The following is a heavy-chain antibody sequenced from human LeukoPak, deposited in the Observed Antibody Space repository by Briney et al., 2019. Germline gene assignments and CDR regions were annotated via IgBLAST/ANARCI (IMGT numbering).Heavy chain of an antibody. Sequence: GASVKVSCKASGYTFTSYYMHWVRQAPGQGLEWMGIINPSGGSTSYAQKFQGRVTMTRDMSTSTVYMELSSLRSEDTAVYYCARATKSWRDGYSAGYWGQGTLVTVSS. CDR3: ARATKSWRDGYSAGY. J-gene: IGHJ4*02. CDR1: GYTFTSYY. D-gene: IGHD5-24*01. CDR2: INPSGGST. V-gene: IGHV1-46*01.